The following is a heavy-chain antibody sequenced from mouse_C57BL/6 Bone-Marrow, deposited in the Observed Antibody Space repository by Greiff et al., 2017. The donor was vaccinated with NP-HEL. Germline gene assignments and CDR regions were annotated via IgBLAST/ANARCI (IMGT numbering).Heavy chain of an antibody. CDR3: ARWDYDYDGRYFDY. Sequence: VQLQQPGAELVKPGASVKLSCKASGYTFTSYWMQWVKQRPGQGLEWIGEIDPSDSYTNYNQKFQGKATLTVDTSSSTAYMQLISLTSEDSAVYYCARWDYDYDGRYFDYWGQGTTLTVSS. J-gene: IGHJ2*01. V-gene: IGHV1-50*01. CDR1: GYTFTSYW. CDR2: IDPSDSYT. D-gene: IGHD2-4*01.